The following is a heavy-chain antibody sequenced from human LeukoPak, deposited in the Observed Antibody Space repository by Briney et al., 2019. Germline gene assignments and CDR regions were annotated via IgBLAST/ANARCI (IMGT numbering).Heavy chain of an antibody. J-gene: IGHJ4*02. CDR3: ARHSYSSSFFDY. D-gene: IGHD6-6*01. V-gene: IGHV4-61*08. CDR1: GGSISSGVSY. CDR2: IYTSGST. Sequence: PSETLSLTCTVSGGSISSGVSYWSWIRQHPGKGLEWIGYIYTSGSTNYNPSLKSRVTISVDTSKNQFSLKLSSVTAADTAVYYCARHSYSSSFFDYWGQGTLVTVSS.